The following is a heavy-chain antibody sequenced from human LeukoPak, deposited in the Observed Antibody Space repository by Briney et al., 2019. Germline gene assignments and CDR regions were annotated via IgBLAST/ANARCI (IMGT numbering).Heavy chain of an antibody. CDR1: EFSVGSNY. D-gene: IGHD5-12*01. J-gene: IGHJ4*02. V-gene: IGHV3-66*01. Sequence: GGSLRLSSAASEFSVGSNYMTWVRQAPGKGLEWVSLIYSGGSAYYADSVKGRFTISRDNSKNTLYLQMNSLRAEDTAVYYCASGPSGYHNTGGQGTLVTVSS. CDR3: ASGPSGYHNT. CDR2: IYSGGSA.